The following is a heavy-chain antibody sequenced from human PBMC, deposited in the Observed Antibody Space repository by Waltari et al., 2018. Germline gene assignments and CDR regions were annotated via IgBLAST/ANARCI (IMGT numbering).Heavy chain of an antibody. Sequence: QVQLQQWGAGLLKPSETLSLTCAVYGGSFSGYYWSWIRQPPGKGLEWIGEINHRGSTNYNPSLKSRVTISVDTSKNQFSLKLSSVTAADTAVYYCASSGDYGDLRHDYWGQGTLVTVSS. D-gene: IGHD4-17*01. CDR1: GGSFSGYY. V-gene: IGHV4-34*01. CDR3: ASSGDYGDLRHDY. J-gene: IGHJ4*02. CDR2: INHRGST.